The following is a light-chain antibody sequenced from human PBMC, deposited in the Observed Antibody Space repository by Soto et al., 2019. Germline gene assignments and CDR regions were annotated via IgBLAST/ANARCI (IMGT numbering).Light chain of an antibody. V-gene: IGKV3-11*01. J-gene: IGKJ1*01. Sequence: EIVMTPSPATLSVSPVERATLSCRASQSVSSNLAWYQQKPGQAPRLLIYDASNRATGIPARFSGSGSGTDFTLTISSLEPEDFAVYYCQQRSNWPRTFGQGTKVDIK. CDR3: QQRSNWPRT. CDR1: QSVSSN. CDR2: DAS.